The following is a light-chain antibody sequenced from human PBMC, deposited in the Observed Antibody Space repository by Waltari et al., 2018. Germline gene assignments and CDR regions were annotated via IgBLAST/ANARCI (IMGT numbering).Light chain of an antibody. CDR2: EVN. Sequence: QSALTQPASVSGSPGQSITIPCTGTSRDVGSYDLVSWYQQHPGKAPKPIIYEVNAPPSGVSNRFSGSKSGNTASLTISGLQAEDEADYYCCSYAGVDTFYVFGTGTKVTVL. J-gene: IGLJ1*01. CDR1: SRDVGSYDL. V-gene: IGLV2-23*02. CDR3: CSYAGVDTFYV.